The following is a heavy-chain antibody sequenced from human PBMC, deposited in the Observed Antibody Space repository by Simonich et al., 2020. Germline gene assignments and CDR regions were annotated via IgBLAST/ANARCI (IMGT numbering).Heavy chain of an antibody. CDR2: INGDGSSK. Sequence: EVQLVESGGGLVQPGGSLRLSCAASGFTFSCYWMHWVRQAPGEGRGWVSSINGDGSSKSFANYGKGRFTITIDNAKNTLYLQMNSLRAEDTSVYYCARGGWSSSWYYWGQGTLVTVSS. J-gene: IGHJ4*02. V-gene: IGHV3-74*01. CDR1: GFTFSCYW. CDR3: ARGGWSSSWYY. D-gene: IGHD6-13*01.